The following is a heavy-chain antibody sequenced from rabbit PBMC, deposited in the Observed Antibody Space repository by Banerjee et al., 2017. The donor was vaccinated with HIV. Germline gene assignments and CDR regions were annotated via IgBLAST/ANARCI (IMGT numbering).Heavy chain of an antibody. V-gene: IGHV1S40*01. CDR3: ARSTSGYDIGDL. J-gene: IGHJ4*01. CDR1: GFSFSSSYY. D-gene: IGHD1-1*01. CDR2: IYVGSSGST. Sequence: QSLEESGGDLVKPGASLTLTCTASGFSFSSSYYMCWVRQAPGKGLEWIACIYVGSSGSTYYASWAKGRFSISKTSSTTVTLQMTSLTAADTATYFCARSTSGYDIGDLWGPGTLVTVS.